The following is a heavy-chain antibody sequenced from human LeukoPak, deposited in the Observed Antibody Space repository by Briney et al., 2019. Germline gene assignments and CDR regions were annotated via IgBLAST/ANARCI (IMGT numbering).Heavy chain of an antibody. Sequence: PGRSLRLSCAASGFTFSSYGMHWVRQAPGKGLEWVAVISYDGKNQYYADSVKGRFTISRDNAKNSLYLQMNSLRAEDTALYYCAKGRSSGFDAFDIWGQGTMVTVSS. V-gene: IGHV3-30*18. CDR3: AKGRSSGFDAFDI. D-gene: IGHD6-19*01. J-gene: IGHJ3*02. CDR2: ISYDGKNQ. CDR1: GFTFSSYG.